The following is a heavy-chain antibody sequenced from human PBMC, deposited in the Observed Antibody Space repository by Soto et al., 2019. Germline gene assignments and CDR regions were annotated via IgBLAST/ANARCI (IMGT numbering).Heavy chain of an antibody. D-gene: IGHD3-10*01. Sequence: EVQLVESGGGLVQPGGSLRLSCAAAGFSFTTYAMHWVRQAPGKGLQYVAAISTDGGGTYYTDSVKGRFIISRDNSKRTLYLQMGSLRGEDMAVYYCARYGSGSAYDHWGQGTLVTVSA. CDR3: ARYGSGSAYDH. CDR1: GFSFTTYA. V-gene: IGHV3-64*07. CDR2: ISTDGGGT. J-gene: IGHJ4*02.